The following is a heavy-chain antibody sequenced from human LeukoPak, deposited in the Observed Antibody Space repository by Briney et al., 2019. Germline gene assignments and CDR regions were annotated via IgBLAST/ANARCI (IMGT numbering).Heavy chain of an antibody. CDR1: GGTFSSYA. V-gene: IGHV1-18*01. Sequence: GASVKVSCKASGGTFSSYAISWVRQAPGQGLEWMGWISAYNGNTNYAQKFQGRVTMTRDTSISTAYMELSRLRSDDTAVYYCARVIIPYSSFDAFDIWGQGTMVTVSS. J-gene: IGHJ3*02. CDR2: ISAYNGNT. CDR3: ARVIIPYSSFDAFDI. D-gene: IGHD2-21*01.